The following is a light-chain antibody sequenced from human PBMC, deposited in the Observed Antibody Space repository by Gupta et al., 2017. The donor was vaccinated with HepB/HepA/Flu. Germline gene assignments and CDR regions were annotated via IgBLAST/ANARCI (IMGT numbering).Light chain of an antibody. CDR3: QQYYSNPLFT. Sequence: DIVMTQSPDSLAVSLGERATINCKSSQSGLYSSNNKNYLAWYQQKPGQPPKLLIYWASTRESGVPDRFSGSGSGKDLTLTISSRQAEDVAVYYCQQYYSNPLFTFGHGTKVDIK. CDR2: WAS. V-gene: IGKV4-1*01. CDR1: QSGLYSSNNKNY. J-gene: IGKJ3*01.